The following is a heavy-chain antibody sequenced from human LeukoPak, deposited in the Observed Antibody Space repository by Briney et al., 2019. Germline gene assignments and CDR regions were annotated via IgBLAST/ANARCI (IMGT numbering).Heavy chain of an antibody. CDR1: GFTFSSYG. Sequence: PGGSLRLPCAASGFTFSSYGMHWVRQAPGKGLEWVAFIRYDGSNKYYADSVKGRFTISRDNSKNTLYLQMNSLRAEDTAVYYCAKDGEVGATVYYYYYYMDVWGKGTTVTVSS. J-gene: IGHJ6*03. D-gene: IGHD1-26*01. CDR3: AKDGEVGATVYYYYYYMDV. CDR2: IRYDGSNK. V-gene: IGHV3-30*02.